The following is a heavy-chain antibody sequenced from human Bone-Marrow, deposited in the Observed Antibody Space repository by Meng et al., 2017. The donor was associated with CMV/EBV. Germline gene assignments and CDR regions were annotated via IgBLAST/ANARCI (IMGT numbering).Heavy chain of an antibody. CDR1: GFSFGSHW. J-gene: IGHJ3*02. Sequence: GESLKISCAASGFSFGSHWMSWVRQAPGKGLEWVANIKEDGSENDYVDSVKGRFTISRDNAKKSLYLQMNSLRDEDTAVYYCARDQHLMYSSSWHDAFDIWGQGTMVTVS. CDR3: ARDQHLMYSSSWHDAFDI. V-gene: IGHV3-7*01. D-gene: IGHD6-13*01. CDR2: IKEDGSEN.